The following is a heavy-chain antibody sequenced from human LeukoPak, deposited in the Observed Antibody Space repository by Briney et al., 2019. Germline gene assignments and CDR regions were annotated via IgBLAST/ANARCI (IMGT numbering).Heavy chain of an antibody. D-gene: IGHD2-21*02. CDR2: VKGDGSFT. CDR3: VRDGGDFNFDY. Sequence: PGGSLRLSCAASGFTFSSYWMHWVRQAPGKGLVWVSRVKGDGSFTNYADSVYGRFTVSRDNAKNTLYLHMHSLRAEDTAVYYCVRDGGDFNFDYWGQGSLVTVSS. CDR1: GFTFSSYW. V-gene: IGHV3-74*01. J-gene: IGHJ4*02.